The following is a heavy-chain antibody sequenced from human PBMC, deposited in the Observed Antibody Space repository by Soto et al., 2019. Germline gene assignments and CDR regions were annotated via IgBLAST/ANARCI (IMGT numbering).Heavy chain of an antibody. V-gene: IGHV1-8*01. D-gene: IGHD3-3*01. CDR1: GYTFTSYD. CDR3: ARGCRIDDFWSVLPHYYYYMDV. J-gene: IGHJ6*03. Sequence: GASVKVSCKASGYTFTSYDINWVRQATGQGLEWMGWMNPNSGNTGYAQKFQGRVTMTRNTSISTAYMELSSLRSEDTAVYYCARGCRIDDFWSVLPHYYYYMDVWGKGTTVTVSS. CDR2: MNPNSGNT.